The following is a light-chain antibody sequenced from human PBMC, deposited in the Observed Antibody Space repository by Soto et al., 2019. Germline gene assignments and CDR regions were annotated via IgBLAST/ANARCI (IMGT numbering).Light chain of an antibody. CDR3: QQYSSSRT. CDR2: GAS. V-gene: IGKV3-20*01. CDR1: QSVSSSY. J-gene: IGKJ1*01. Sequence: ETVMTQSPATLSVSPGERATLSCRASQSVSSSYLAWYQQKPGQAPRLLIYGASSRATGIPDRFSGSGSGTDFTLTISRLEPEDFAMYYCQQYSSSRTFGQGTKVDI.